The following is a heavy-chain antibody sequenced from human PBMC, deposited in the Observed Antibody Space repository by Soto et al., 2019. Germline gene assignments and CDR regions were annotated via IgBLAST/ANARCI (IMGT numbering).Heavy chain of an antibody. Sequence: QVQLVESGGGVVQPGRSLRLSCAVSGFSLSRHGMHWVRQAPGKGLEWVAVIWYDGSKEYYADSVKGRVTISRDTSKNTLYRQMSCLRVEDTAVYYCAREGSGWYGDYWGQGTLVTVSS. J-gene: IGHJ4*02. CDR2: IWYDGSKE. CDR1: GFSLSRHG. CDR3: AREGSGWYGDY. D-gene: IGHD6-19*01. V-gene: IGHV3-33*01.